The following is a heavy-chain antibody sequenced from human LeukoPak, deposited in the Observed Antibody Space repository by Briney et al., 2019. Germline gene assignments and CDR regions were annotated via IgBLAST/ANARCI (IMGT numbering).Heavy chain of an antibody. V-gene: IGHV1-2*02. CDR3: ARAAVARVRHLGWFDP. D-gene: IGHD6-19*01. CDR1: RYTFTGYY. Sequence: ASVKVSCKASRYTFTGYYMHWVRQAPGQRLEWIAWINPNSGGTNYAQKFQGRVTMTRDTSISTAYMELSRLRSDDTAVYYCARAAVARVRHLGWFDPWGQGTLVTVSS. CDR2: INPNSGGT. J-gene: IGHJ5*02.